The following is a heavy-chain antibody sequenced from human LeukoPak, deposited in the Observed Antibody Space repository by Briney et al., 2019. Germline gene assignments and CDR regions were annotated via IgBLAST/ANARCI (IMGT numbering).Heavy chain of an antibody. J-gene: IGHJ4*02. CDR1: GGSISSYY. Sequence: SETLSLTCTVSGGSISSYYWSWIRQPPGKGLDWLGYISYSGSTNYNPSLKSRVTTSVDTAKNQFSLKLSSVTAADTAVYYCARVLCGGGGSCYSAYWGQGTLVTVSS. V-gene: IGHV4-59*01. D-gene: IGHD2-15*01. CDR3: ARVLCGGGGSCYSAY. CDR2: ISYSGST.